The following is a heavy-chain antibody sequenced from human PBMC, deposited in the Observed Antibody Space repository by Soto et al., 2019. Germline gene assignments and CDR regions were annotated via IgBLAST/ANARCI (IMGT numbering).Heavy chain of an antibody. V-gene: IGHV1-3*04. D-gene: IGHD6-19*01. Sequence: GASVKVSCKASGYTFTSYAIHWVRQAPGQRLEWMGWINTGNGNTKFSQRFQGRVAITRSTSASTAYMEVSSLRSEDTAVYYCARDLSAHTTGWYYFDYWGQGTLVTVSS. CDR3: ARDLSAHTTGWYYFDY. CDR2: INTGNGNT. J-gene: IGHJ4*02. CDR1: GYTFTSYA.